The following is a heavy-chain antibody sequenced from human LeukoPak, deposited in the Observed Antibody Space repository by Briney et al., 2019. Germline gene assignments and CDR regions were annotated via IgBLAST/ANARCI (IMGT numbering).Heavy chain of an antibody. CDR2: IKPNSGGT. CDR3: ARPLLWFVRASWNYYYYGMDV. CDR1: GYTFTGYY. V-gene: IGHV1-2*02. D-gene: IGHD3-10*01. Sequence: ASVNVSYKPSGYTFTGYYIQWVRQAPGQGVEWMGWIKPNSGGTNYAQKLPDRVTMTRDTSISTAYMELSTLRSDDTAVYYCARPLLWFVRASWNYYYYGMDVWGQGTTVTVSS. J-gene: IGHJ6*02.